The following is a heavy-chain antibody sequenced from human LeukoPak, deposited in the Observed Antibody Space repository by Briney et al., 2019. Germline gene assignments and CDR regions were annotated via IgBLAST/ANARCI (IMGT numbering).Heavy chain of an antibody. J-gene: IGHJ4*02. Sequence: ASVKVTCKVSGYTLTELSMHWVRQAPGKGLEWMGGFDPEDGETIYAQKFQGRVTMTEDTSTDTAYMELSSLRSEDTAVYYCATAVKITYYYDSSFDYWGQGTLVTVSS. CDR1: GYTLTELS. D-gene: IGHD3-22*01. CDR3: ATAVKITYYYDSSFDY. V-gene: IGHV1-24*01. CDR2: FDPEDGET.